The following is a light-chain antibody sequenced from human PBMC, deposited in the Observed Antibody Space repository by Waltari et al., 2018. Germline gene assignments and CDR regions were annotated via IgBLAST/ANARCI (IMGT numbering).Light chain of an antibody. CDR3: QQSYSTLPYT. Sequence: DIQMTQSPSSLSASVGDRVTITCRESQSISSYLNWYPQKPGKAPKLLIYAASSLQSGVPSRFSGSGSGTDFTLTISSLQPEDFATYYCQQSYSTLPYTFGQGTKLEIK. CDR2: AAS. V-gene: IGKV1-39*01. CDR1: QSISSY. J-gene: IGKJ2*01.